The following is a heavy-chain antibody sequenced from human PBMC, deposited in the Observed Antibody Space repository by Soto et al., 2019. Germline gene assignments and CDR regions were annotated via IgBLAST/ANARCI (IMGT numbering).Heavy chain of an antibody. J-gene: IGHJ4*02. V-gene: IGHV4-34*01. Sequence: PSETLSLTCAVYGGSFSGYYWSWIRQPPGKGLEWIGEINHSGSTNYNPSLKSRVTISVDTPKNQFSLKLSSVTAADTAVYYCAREGYDILTGYRLVYWGQGTLVTVSS. CDR2: INHSGST. CDR1: GGSFSGYY. D-gene: IGHD3-9*01. CDR3: AREGYDILTGYRLVY.